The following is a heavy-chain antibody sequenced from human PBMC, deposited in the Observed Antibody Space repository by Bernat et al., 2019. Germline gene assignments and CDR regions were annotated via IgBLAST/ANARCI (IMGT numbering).Heavy chain of an antibody. V-gene: IGHV3-53*01. D-gene: IGHD6-13*01. J-gene: IGHJ4*02. CDR2: IYSGGST. CDR3: ARFLGAAATLYFDY. Sequence: EVQLVESGGGLIQPGGSLRLSCAASGFTVSSNYMSWVRQAPGKGLEWVSVIYSGGSTYYADSVKGRFTISRDNSKNTLYLQMNSLRAEDTAVYYCARFLGAAATLYFDYWGQGTLVTVSS. CDR1: GFTVSSNY.